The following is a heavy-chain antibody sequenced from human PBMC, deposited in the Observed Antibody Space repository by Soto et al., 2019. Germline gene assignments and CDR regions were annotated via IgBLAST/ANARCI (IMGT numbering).Heavy chain of an antibody. J-gene: IGHJ4*02. CDR2: ISYDGSNK. V-gene: IGHV3-30-3*01. D-gene: IGHD3-9*01. CDR3: ATGATAYDILTGSHFDY. Sequence: GGSLRVSCAASGFTFSSYAMHWVRQAPGKWLEWVAVISYDGSNKYYADSVKGRFTISRDNSKNTLYLQMNSLRAEDTAVYYCATGATAYDILTGSHFDYWGQGTLVTVSS. CDR1: GFTFSSYA.